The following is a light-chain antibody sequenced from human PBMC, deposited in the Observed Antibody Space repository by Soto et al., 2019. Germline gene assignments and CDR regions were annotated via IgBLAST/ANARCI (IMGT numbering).Light chain of an antibody. J-gene: IGKJ2*01. CDR2: ATN. V-gene: IGKV3-20*01. CDR1: QNVNAAY. CDR3: QLYGPPST. Sequence: EVVLTQSPGTLSLPSGERATLSCKASQNVNAAYLAWYQQKPGQAPRLLMYATNIRAPGTPDRFSGIGFGTDFTLTISRLVPEDFAVYHCQLYGPPSTFGQGTEVDI.